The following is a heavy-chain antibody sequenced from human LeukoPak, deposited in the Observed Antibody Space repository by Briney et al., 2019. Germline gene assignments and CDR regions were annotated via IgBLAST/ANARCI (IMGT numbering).Heavy chain of an antibody. CDR1: GFTFSSYS. Sequence: GGSLRLSCAASGFTFSSYSMNWVRQAPGKGLEWVSSVSSSSSYIYYADSVKGRFTISRDNAKNSLYLQMNSLRAEDTAVYYCARDRYDFWSGYDYWGQGTLVTVSS. CDR2: VSSSSSYI. J-gene: IGHJ4*02. CDR3: ARDRYDFWSGYDY. D-gene: IGHD3-3*01. V-gene: IGHV3-21*01.